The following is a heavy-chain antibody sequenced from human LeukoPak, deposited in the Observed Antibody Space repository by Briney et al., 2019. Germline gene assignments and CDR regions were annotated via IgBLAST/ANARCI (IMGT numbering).Heavy chain of an antibody. V-gene: IGHV1-46*01. CDR2: INPSGGST. CDR3: ARLKPEYCDSSGYIAY. Sequence: ASVKVSCKASGYTFTSYYMHWVRQAPGQGLEWMGIINPSGGSTSYAQKFQGRVTMTRDTSTSTVYMELSSLRSEDTAVYYCARLKPEYCDSSGYIAYCGQGTVDTVSS. CDR1: GYTFTSYY. D-gene: IGHD3-22*01. J-gene: IGHJ4*02.